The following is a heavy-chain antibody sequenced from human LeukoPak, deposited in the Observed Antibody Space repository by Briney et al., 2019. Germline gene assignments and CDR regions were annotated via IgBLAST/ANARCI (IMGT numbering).Heavy chain of an antibody. CDR2: ISYDGSNK. CDR3: AKGDGYDPPHHLDY. V-gene: IGHV3-30*18. CDR1: GFTFSSYG. D-gene: IGHD5-12*01. Sequence: GGSLRLSCAASGFTFSSYGMHWVRQAPGKGLEWVAVISYDGSNKYYADSVKGRFTISRDSSKNTLYLQMNSLRAEDTAVYYCAKGDGYDPPHHLDYWGQGTLVTVSS. J-gene: IGHJ4*02.